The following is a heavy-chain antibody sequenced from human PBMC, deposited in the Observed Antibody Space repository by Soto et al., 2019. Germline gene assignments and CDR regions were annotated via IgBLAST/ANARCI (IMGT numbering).Heavy chain of an antibody. CDR1: GFTFSSYN. V-gene: IGHV3-48*02. J-gene: IGHJ3*02. CDR2: ISSGSASI. CDR3: ARDRSSGWNDASDI. D-gene: IGHD6-19*01. Sequence: AGGSLRLSCAASGFTFSSYNMNWVRQAPGKGLEWVSYISSGSASIYYADSVKGRFTISRDNAKNSLYLQMNSLRDEDTAVYYCARDRSSGWNDASDIWGQGTMVTVSS.